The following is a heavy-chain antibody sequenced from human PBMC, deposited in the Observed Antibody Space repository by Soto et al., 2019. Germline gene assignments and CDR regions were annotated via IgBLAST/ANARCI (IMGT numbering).Heavy chain of an antibody. D-gene: IGHD3-22*01. Sequence: EVQLLESGGGLVQPGGSLRLSCAGSGFIFSSYAMSWVRQAPGKGLEWVAGISDTGGSTYYADSVKGRFTISRDNSKSTLYMQMNSLSVDDTAVYYCATRGYYYDSSGGVYFDYCGQGTRVTVSS. CDR3: ATRGYYYDSSGGVYFDY. V-gene: IGHV3-23*01. CDR2: ISDTGGST. J-gene: IGHJ4*02. CDR1: GFIFSSYA.